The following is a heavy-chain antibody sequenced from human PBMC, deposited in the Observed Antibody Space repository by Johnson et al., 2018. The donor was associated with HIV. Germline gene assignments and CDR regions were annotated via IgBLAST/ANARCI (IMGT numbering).Heavy chain of an antibody. V-gene: IGHV3-66*01. CDR3: AAGIFQASDAFDI. J-gene: IGHJ3*02. CDR1: GLSVSSYY. Sequence: EVQLVESGGGLVQPGGSLRLSCAASGLSVSSYYMSWVRQAPGKGLEWASVLSSGGDTYYTDSVNGRFTISRDNANNPLYLQMNSLRAEDTAVYYCAAGIFQASDAFDIWGPGTVVTVSS. CDR2: LSSGGDT.